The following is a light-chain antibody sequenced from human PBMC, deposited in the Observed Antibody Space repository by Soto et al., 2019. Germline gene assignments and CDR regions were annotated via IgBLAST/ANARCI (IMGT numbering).Light chain of an antibody. V-gene: IGLV1-40*01. J-gene: IGLJ3*02. CDR2: GDN. CDR3: SSYTTAYTQV. Sequence: QSVLTQPPSVSGAPGQRVAISCTGSSSNIGAEYDVHWYQQLPGTAPKRLIYGDNNRPSGVPDRFSGSKSGTSASLAISRLQAEDEAHYYCSSYTTAYTQVFGGGTQLTVL. CDR1: SSNIGAEYD.